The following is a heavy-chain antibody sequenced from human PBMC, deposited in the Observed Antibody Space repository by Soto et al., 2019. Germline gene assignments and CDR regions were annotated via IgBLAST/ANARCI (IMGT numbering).Heavy chain of an antibody. V-gene: IGHV4-30-2*01. CDR3: ARVPTH. J-gene: IGHJ4*02. CDR1: GGQSGGGGGS. Sequence: SETLCLTCGVSGGQSGGGGGSWSWNRQPPGKGLEWIGYIYHSGSTYYNPSLKSRVTISVDRSKNQFSLKLSSVTAADTAVYYCARVPTHWGQGTLVTVSS. CDR2: IYHSGST.